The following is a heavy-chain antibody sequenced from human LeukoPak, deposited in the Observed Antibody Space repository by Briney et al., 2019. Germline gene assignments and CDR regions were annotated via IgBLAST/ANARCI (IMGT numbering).Heavy chain of an antibody. CDR2: LNSDGIRT. CDR1: GFAVSTYS. V-gene: IGHV3-74*01. Sequence: GGSLRLSCEGFGFAVSTYSMHWVRQTPGQGLLWVSRLNSDGIRTDYADSVRGRFTISRDNAKNTFYMYMDSLRAEDTAVYYCARAGFYNGYDDWSQETLVTVSS. J-gene: IGHJ4*02. CDR3: ARAGFYNGYDD. D-gene: IGHD5-12*01.